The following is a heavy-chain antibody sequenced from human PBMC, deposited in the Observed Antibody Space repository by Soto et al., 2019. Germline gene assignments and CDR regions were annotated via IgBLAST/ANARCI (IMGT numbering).Heavy chain of an antibody. CDR1: GFTFSSYG. J-gene: IGHJ6*02. D-gene: IGHD2-15*01. CDR3: ARALPGYCSGGSCNLRYYYYGMDV. Sequence: GGSLRLSCAASGFTFSSYGMHWVRQAPGKGLEWVAVIWYDGSNKYYADSVKGRFTISRDNSKNTLYLQMNSLRAEDTAVYYCARALPGYCSGGSCNLRYYYYGMDVWGQGTTVTVSS. V-gene: IGHV3-33*01. CDR2: IWYDGSNK.